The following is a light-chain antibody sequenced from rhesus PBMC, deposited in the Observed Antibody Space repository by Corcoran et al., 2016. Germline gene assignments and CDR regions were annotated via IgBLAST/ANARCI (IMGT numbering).Light chain of an antibody. J-gene: IGKJ2*01. CDR2: GAS. Sequence: EIVMTQSPATLSLSPGERAALSCGASQSVSSSLAWYQQKPGQAPKVLIYGASRRAPGFPDRFSGSGTGTEFTLPIGGLEPEDVAVYSCQKFSSSPYSFGQGTKVEIK. CDR1: QSVSSS. V-gene: IGKV3S9*01. CDR3: QKFSSSPYS.